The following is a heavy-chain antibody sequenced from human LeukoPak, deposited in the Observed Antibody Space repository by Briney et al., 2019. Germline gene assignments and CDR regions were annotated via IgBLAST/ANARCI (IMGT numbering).Heavy chain of an antibody. V-gene: IGHV3-33*01. CDR3: AGGSGYRVFDP. CDR1: GFTFSSYG. J-gene: IGHJ5*02. Sequence: PGRSLRLSCAASGFTFSSYGIHWVRQAPGKGLEWVAVIWYDGSSKYYADSVKGRFNISRDNSKNTLYLQMNSLRAEDTAVYYCAGGSGYRVFDPWGQGTLVTVSS. CDR2: IWYDGSSK. D-gene: IGHD3-22*01.